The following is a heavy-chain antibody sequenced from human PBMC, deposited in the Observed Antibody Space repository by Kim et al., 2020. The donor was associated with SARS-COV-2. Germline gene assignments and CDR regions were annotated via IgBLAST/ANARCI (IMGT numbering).Heavy chain of an antibody. J-gene: IGHJ5*02. CDR3: AKLQRRGRFGAQGRWFDP. CDR2: IYHSGST. V-gene: IGHV4-4*02. D-gene: IGHD3-10*01. Sequence: SETLSLTCAVSGGSISSSNWWRWVRQPPGKGLVWIGEIYHSGSTNYNPSLKSRVTISVDKSKNQFSLKLSSVTAADTAVYYCAKLQRRGRFGAQGRWFDPWGQGTLVTVSS. CDR1: GGSISSSNW.